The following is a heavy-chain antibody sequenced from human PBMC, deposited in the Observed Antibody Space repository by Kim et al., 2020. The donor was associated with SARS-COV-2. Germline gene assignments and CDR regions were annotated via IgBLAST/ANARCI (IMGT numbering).Heavy chain of an antibody. V-gene: IGHV3-15*01. D-gene: IGHD6-6*01. CDR3: TTSIAARLFYYYGMDV. Sequence: PVKGRLTISRDDSKNTLYLQMNSLKTEDTAVYYCTTSIAARLFYYYGMDVWGQGTTVTVSS. J-gene: IGHJ6*02.